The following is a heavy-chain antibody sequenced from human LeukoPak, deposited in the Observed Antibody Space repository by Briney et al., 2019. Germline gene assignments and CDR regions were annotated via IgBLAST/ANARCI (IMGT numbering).Heavy chain of an antibody. CDR3: ARVFSGSGSSGSFDC. Sequence: GGSLRLSCTASGFTFSNYAMHWVRQAPGKGLECVAVIWYDASNKYYAESVKGRFTISRDNSKNTLYLQMNSLKAEDTAVYYCARVFSGSGSSGSFDCWGQGTLVTVSS. CDR1: GFTFSNYA. CDR2: IWYDASNK. D-gene: IGHD3-3*01. J-gene: IGHJ4*02. V-gene: IGHV3-33*01.